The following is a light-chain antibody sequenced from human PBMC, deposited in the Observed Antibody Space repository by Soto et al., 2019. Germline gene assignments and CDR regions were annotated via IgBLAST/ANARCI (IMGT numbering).Light chain of an antibody. J-gene: IGKJ1*01. CDR2: AAS. Sequence: AIQMTQSPSSLSASVGDRVTITCRASQGIRNDLGWYKQRPGKAPKLLIYAASTLQSGVPSRFSGSGSGTDFTLTISILQPEDFATYFCLQDHNYPRTFGQGTKVEVK. CDR3: LQDHNYPRT. CDR1: QGIRND. V-gene: IGKV1-6*01.